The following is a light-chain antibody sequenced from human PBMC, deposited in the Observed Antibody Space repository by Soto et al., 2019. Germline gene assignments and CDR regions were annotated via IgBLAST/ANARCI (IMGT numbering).Light chain of an antibody. J-gene: IGKJ1*01. CDR2: GAS. CDR1: QSVTRN. V-gene: IGKV3-15*01. CDR3: QQYSNWPLT. Sequence: EIVMMQSPATLSVSPGERATLSCRASQSVTRNLAWYQQKPGQAPRLLIYGASTRATGVPARVSGSGFGTEFTLTISSLQSEDFAVYYCQQYSNWPLTFGQGTKVDIK.